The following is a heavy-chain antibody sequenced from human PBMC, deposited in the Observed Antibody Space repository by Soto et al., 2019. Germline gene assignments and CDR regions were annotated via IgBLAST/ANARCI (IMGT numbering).Heavy chain of an antibody. CDR1: GFTFSSYG. CDR2: ISYDGSNK. D-gene: IGHD6-13*01. CDR3: AKDLQYSSRIYGMDV. V-gene: IGHV3-30*18. J-gene: IGHJ6*02. Sequence: GGSLRLSCAASGFTFSSYGMHWVRQAPGKGLEWVAVISYDGSNKYYADSVKGRFTISRDNSKNTLYLQMNSLRAEDTAVYYCAKDLQYSSRIYGMDVWGQGTTVTVSS.